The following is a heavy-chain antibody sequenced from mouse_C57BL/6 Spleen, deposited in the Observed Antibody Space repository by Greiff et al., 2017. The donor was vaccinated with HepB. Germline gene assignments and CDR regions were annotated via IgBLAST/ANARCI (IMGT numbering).Heavy chain of an antibody. J-gene: IGHJ2*01. CDR1: GYTFTSYW. CDR2: IDPSDSYT. D-gene: IGHD2-3*01. CDR3: ARRDGYYSFDY. Sequence: QVQLKQPGAELVMPGASVKLSCKASGYTFTSYWMHWVKQRPGQGLEWIGEIDPSDSYTNYNQKFKGKSTLTVDKSSSTAYMQLSSLTSEDSAVYYCARRDGYYSFDYWGQGTTLTVSS. V-gene: IGHV1-69*01.